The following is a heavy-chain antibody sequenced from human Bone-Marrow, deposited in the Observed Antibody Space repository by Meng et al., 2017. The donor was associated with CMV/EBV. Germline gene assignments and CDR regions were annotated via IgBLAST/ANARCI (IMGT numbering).Heavy chain of an antibody. CDR3: ARGGYGDYEYDY. Sequence: ASVKVSCKASGDTFSSYTINWVRQAPGQGLEWMGWINPNSGGTNYAQKFQGRVTISVDTSKNQFSLKLSSVTAADTAVYYCARGGYGDYEYDYWGQGTLVTVSS. CDR1: GDTFSSYT. CDR2: INPNSGGT. J-gene: IGHJ4*02. V-gene: IGHV1-2*02. D-gene: IGHD4-17*01.